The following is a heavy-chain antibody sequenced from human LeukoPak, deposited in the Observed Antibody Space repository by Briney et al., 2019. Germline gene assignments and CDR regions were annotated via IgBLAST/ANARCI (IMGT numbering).Heavy chain of an antibody. V-gene: IGHV1-2*02. J-gene: IGHJ4*02. CDR1: GYTLTGYY. CDR2: INPNSGGT. Sequence: ASVRVSCKASGYTLTGYYMHWVRQAPGKGLEWMGWINPNSGGTNLAPKFQGRVAMTRDTSIGTAYMELNRLRSDDTAVYYCARGEVQHYESSGFNDYWGQGTLVTVSS. CDR3: ARGEVQHYESSGFNDY. D-gene: IGHD3-22*01.